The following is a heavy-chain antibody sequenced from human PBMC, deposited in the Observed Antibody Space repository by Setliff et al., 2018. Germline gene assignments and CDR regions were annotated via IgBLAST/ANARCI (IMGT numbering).Heavy chain of an antibody. V-gene: IGHV1-2*02. D-gene: IGHD3-16*01. CDR2: INPISGGA. J-gene: IGHJ3*02. CDR3: ARPHGGDYAFDI. Sequence: ASVKVSCKASGYIFAAYYMHWVRQTPGQGLEWMGWINPISGGANYAQKFQGRVTISVDTSKNQISLKLTSVTAADTAVYYCARPHGGDYAFDIWGRGRMVTVSS. CDR1: GYIFAAYY.